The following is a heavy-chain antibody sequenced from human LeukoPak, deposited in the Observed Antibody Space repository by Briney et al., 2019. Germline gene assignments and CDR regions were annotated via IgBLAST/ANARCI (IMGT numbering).Heavy chain of an antibody. CDR2: INHSGST. Sequence: SETLSLTCAVYGGSFSGYYWSWIRQPPGKGLEWIGEINHSGSTNYNPSLKGRVTISVDTSKNQFSLKLSSVTAADTAVYYCARVPIPYDYVWGSYRYTGSWFDPWGQGTLVTVSS. J-gene: IGHJ5*02. V-gene: IGHV4-34*01. CDR3: ARVPIPYDYVWGSYRYTGSWFDP. D-gene: IGHD3-16*02. CDR1: GGSFSGYY.